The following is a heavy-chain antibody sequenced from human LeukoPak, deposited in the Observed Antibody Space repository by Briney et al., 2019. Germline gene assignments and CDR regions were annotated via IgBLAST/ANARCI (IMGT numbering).Heavy chain of an antibody. CDR2: ISAYNGNT. CDR1: GYTFTSYG. J-gene: IGHJ4*02. CDR3: ARALPRSITVAGMNF. D-gene: IGHD6-19*01. V-gene: IGHV1-18*01. Sequence: ASVKVSCKASGYTFTSYGISWVRQAPGQGLEWMGWISAYNGNTKYSQKFQGRVTITRDTSASTAYMELSSLRSEDTAVYYCARALPRSITVAGMNFWGQGTLVTVSS.